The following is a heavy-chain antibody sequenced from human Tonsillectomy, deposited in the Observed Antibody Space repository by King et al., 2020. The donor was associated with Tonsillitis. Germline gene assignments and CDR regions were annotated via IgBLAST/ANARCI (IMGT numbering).Heavy chain of an antibody. CDR3: ARDPRVEYYDSSGYYYPSFNWFDP. D-gene: IGHD3-22*01. CDR1: GFTFSSYS. CDR2: ISSSSIYI. V-gene: IGHV3-21*01. Sequence: VQLVESGGGLVKPGGSLRLSCAASGFTFSSYSMNWVRQAPGKGLEWVSSISSSSIYIYYADSVKGRFTISRDNAENSLYLQMNSLRAEDTAVYYCARDPRVEYYDSSGYYYPSFNWFDPWGQGTLVTVSS. J-gene: IGHJ5*02.